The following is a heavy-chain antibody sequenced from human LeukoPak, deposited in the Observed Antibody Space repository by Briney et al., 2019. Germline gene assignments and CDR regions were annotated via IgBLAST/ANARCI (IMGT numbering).Heavy chain of an antibody. Sequence: GRSLRLSCAASGVTFSSYGMHWVRQAPGKGLEWVAVIWYDGSNKYYADSVKGRFTISRDNSKNTLYLQMNSLRAEDTAVYYCARDDRWAIAAANNWFDPWGQGTLVTVSS. V-gene: IGHV3-33*01. D-gene: IGHD6-13*01. J-gene: IGHJ5*02. CDR3: ARDDRWAIAAANNWFDP. CDR1: GVTFSSYG. CDR2: IWYDGSNK.